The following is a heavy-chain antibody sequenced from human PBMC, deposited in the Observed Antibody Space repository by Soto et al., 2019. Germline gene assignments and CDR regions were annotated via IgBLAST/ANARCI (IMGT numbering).Heavy chain of an antibody. V-gene: IGHV3-9*01. Sequence: DVQLVESGGGLVQPGRSLRLSCAASGFTFDDYAMHWVRQAPGKGLEWVSGISWNSGSIGYADSVKGRFTISRDNAKNSLYLQMNSLRAEDTALYYCAKAQEDSSSPFDYWGQGTLVTVSS. CDR1: GFTFDDYA. J-gene: IGHJ4*02. D-gene: IGHD6-6*01. CDR2: ISWNSGSI. CDR3: AKAQEDSSSPFDY.